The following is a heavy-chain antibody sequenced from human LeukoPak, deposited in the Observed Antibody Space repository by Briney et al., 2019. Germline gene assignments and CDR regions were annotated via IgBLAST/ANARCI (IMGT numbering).Heavy chain of an antibody. V-gene: IGHV1-24*01. CDR2: FNREDDEA. CDR1: GYTLTDFS. D-gene: IGHD2-15*01. CDR3: VRDYFCSGGTCDDCFDP. J-gene: IGHJ5*02. Sequence: ASVKVSCNISGYTLTDFSMHWVRQAPGKGLEWMGGFNREDDEAIYAPHFQGRVTVTEDTSTDTAYMELRSLGSDDTAVYYCVRDYFCSGGTCDDCFDPWGQGTLVTVSS.